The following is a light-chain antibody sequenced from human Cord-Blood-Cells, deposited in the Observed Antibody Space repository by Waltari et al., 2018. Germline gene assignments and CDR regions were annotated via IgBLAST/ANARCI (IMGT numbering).Light chain of an antibody. CDR3: QQRSNWPPMYT. CDR2: DAS. CDR1: QSVSSY. V-gene: IGKV3-11*01. Sequence: EIVLTQSPATLSLSRGERATLSCRASQSVSSYSAWYQQKPGQAPRLLIYDASNRATGIPARFSGSGSGTDFTLTISSLEPEDFAVYYCQQRSNWPPMYTFGQGTKLEIK. J-gene: IGKJ2*01.